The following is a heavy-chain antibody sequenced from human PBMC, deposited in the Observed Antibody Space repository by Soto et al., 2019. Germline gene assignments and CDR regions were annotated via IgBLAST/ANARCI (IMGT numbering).Heavy chain of an antibody. J-gene: IGHJ6*02. V-gene: IGHV4-30-4*01. CDR2: IYYSGCT. CDR1: GGSISSGDYY. D-gene: IGHD2-8*01. CDR3: ARDIVLMVYARYYYYGMDV. Sequence: QVQLQESGPGLVKPSQTLSLTCTVSGGSISSGDYYWSWIRQPPGKGLEWIGYIYYSGCTYYNPSLKSRVTISVYTSKNQFSLQLSSVTAADTAVYYCARDIVLMVYARYYYYGMDVWGQGTTVTVSS.